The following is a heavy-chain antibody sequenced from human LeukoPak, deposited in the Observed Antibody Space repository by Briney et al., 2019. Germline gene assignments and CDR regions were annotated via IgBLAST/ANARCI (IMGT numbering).Heavy chain of an antibody. J-gene: IGHJ6*03. CDR1: GFTFSSYG. V-gene: IGHV3-30*02. CDR2: IWYGGSNK. CDR3: AKDQGPHGYMDV. Sequence: GGSLRLSCAASGFTFSSYGMHWVRQAPGKGLEWVAVIWYGGSNKYYADSVKGRFTISRDNSKNTLYLQMNSLRAEDTAVYYCAKDQGPHGYMDVWGKGTTVTVSS.